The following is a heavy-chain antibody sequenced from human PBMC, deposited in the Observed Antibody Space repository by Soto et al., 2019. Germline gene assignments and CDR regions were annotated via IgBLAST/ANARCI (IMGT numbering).Heavy chain of an antibody. CDR3: ARDPVLRYFDWLSTYYYYGMDV. CDR1: GYTFTSYA. D-gene: IGHD3-9*01. V-gene: IGHV1-3*01. J-gene: IGHJ6*02. CDR2: INAGNGNT. Sequence: GASVKVSCKASGYTFTSYAMHWVRQAPGQRLEWMGWINAGNGNTKYSQKFQGGVTITRDTSASTAYMELSSLRSEDTAVYYCARDPVLRYFDWLSTYYYYGMDVWGQGTTVTAP.